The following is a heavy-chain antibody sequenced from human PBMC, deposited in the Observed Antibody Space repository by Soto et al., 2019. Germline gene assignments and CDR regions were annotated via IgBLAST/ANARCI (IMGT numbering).Heavy chain of an antibody. V-gene: IGHV1-46*01. J-gene: IGHJ5*02. CDR1: GYTFTSYY. D-gene: IGHD2-21*02. CDR2: INPSGGST. Sequence: WASVKVSCKASGYTFTSYYMHWVRQAPGQGLEWMGIINPSGGSTSYAQKFQGRVTMTRDTSTSTVYMELSSLRSEDTAVYYCARGLCGGGDCRYNWFDPWGQGTLVTVSS. CDR3: ARGLCGGGDCRYNWFDP.